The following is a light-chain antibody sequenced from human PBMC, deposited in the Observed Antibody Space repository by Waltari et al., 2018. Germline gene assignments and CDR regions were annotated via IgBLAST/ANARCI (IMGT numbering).Light chain of an antibody. Sequence: DIQMTQSPSSLPAHVGDRVTITCRAGQSISNFLNWYHQKPGKAPELLIYAGSTLQSGVPSRFSGSGSGTDFTLTISGLQPEDFVTYYCQQSYNTPWTFGQGTKVEIK. CDR2: AGS. CDR3: QQSYNTPWT. V-gene: IGKV1-39*01. J-gene: IGKJ1*01. CDR1: QSISNF.